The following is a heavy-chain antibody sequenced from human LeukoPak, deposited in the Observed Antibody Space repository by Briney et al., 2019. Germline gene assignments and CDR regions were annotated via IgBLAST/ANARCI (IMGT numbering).Heavy chain of an antibody. CDR3: ARDSVMAGNWFDP. Sequence: GGSLRLSCAASGFTFSSYAMYWVRQAPGKGLEWVSSISSSSSYIYYADSVKGRFTISRDNAKNSLYLQMNSLRAEDTAVYYCARDSVMAGNWFDPWGQGTLVTVSS. CDR1: GFTFSSYA. V-gene: IGHV3-21*01. CDR2: ISSSSSYI. J-gene: IGHJ5*02. D-gene: IGHD2-21*01.